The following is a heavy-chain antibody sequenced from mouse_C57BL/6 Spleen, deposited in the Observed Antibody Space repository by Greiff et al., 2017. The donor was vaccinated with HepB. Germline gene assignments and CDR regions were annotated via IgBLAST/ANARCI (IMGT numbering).Heavy chain of an antibody. Sequence: QVHVKQPGAELVKPGASVKMSCKASGYTFTSYWITWVKQRPGQGLEWIGDIYPGSGSTNYNEKFKSKATLTVDTSSSTAYMQLSSLTSEDSAVYYCAREGAYDYDDYYAMDYWGQGTSVTVSS. V-gene: IGHV1-55*01. J-gene: IGHJ4*01. CDR1: GYTFTSYW. CDR2: IYPGSGST. D-gene: IGHD2-4*01. CDR3: AREGAYDYDDYYAMDY.